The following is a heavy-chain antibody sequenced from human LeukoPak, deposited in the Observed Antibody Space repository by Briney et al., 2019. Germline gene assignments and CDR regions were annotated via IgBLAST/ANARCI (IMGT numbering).Heavy chain of an antibody. J-gene: IGHJ6*03. D-gene: IGHD2-8*01. CDR3: ARSDTTVLSTVYYYYYMDV. CDR2: INHSGST. V-gene: IGHV4-34*01. Sequence: SETLSLTCAVYGGSFSGYYWSWIRQPPGKGLEWIGEINHSGSTNYNPSLKSRVTISVDTSKNQFSLKLSSVTAADTAVYYCARSDTTVLSTVYYYYYMDVWGKGTTVTVSS. CDR1: GGSFSGYY.